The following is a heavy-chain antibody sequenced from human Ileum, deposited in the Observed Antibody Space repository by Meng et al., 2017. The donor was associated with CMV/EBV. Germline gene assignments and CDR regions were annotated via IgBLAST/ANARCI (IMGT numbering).Heavy chain of an antibody. J-gene: IGHJ4*02. CDR1: GYTFSGYY. CDR2: INPISGGT. Sequence: SCKASGYTFSGYYMHWVRQAPGQGLEWMGWINPISGGTKYSQKFQGRVTMTRDTAITTAYMELTRLRSDDTAVYFCTTDINVQPIDFWGQGTLVTVSS. CDR3: TTDINVQPIDF. V-gene: IGHV1-2*02.